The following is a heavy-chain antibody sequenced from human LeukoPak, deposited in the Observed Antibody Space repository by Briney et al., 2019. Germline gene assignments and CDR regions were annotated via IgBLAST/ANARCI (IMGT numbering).Heavy chain of an antibody. Sequence: SETLSLTCAVYGGSFNGFYWSWIRQPPGKGLEWIGEINHSGSTNYNPSLKSRVTISVDTSKNQFSLKLSSVTAADTAVYYCAREIPGNYFDYWGQGTLVTVSS. V-gene: IGHV4-34*01. CDR1: GGSFNGFY. CDR3: AREIPGNYFDY. D-gene: IGHD1-26*01. CDR2: INHSGST. J-gene: IGHJ4*02.